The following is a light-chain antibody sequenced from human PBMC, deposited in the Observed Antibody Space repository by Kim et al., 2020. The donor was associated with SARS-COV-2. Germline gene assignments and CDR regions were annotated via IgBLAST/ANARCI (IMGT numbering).Light chain of an antibody. CDR3: QQSYRVRALS. Sequence: DIQVTQSPSSLSAYVGERVTITCRASQNIGSHLNWYQQRPGKVPKLLIHAASRLQSGVPSRFSGSGSGTDFTLTINSLQPEDFATYYCQQSYRVRALSFGGGTKVDIK. J-gene: IGKJ4*01. V-gene: IGKV1-39*01. CDR2: AAS. CDR1: QNIGSH.